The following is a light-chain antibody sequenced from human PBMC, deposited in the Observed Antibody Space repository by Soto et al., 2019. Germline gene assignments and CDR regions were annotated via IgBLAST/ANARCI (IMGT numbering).Light chain of an antibody. Sequence: QSALTQPASVSGSPGQSITISCTGTSSDIGGYNYVSWYQQHPGKAPTLMIYDVSNRPSGVSNRFSGSKSGNTASLTISGLQAEDEADYYCSSYTSSSTRGVFGGGTKLTVL. J-gene: IGLJ2*01. CDR2: DVS. CDR3: SSYTSSSTRGV. V-gene: IGLV2-14*01. CDR1: SSDIGGYNY.